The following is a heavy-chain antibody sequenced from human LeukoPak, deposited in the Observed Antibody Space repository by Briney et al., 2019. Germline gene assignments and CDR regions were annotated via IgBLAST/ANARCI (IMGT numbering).Heavy chain of an antibody. Sequence: SETLSLTCTVSGGSIISYYWSWIRQPPGKGLEWIGYIYSSGTTNYNPSLKSRVTISVDTSKNQFSLKLSSVTAADTAVYYCARRYYDSSGYYTEYFQHWGQGTLVTVSS. CDR1: GGSIISYY. CDR2: IYSSGTT. V-gene: IGHV4-59*08. D-gene: IGHD3-22*01. CDR3: ARRYYDSSGYYTEYFQH. J-gene: IGHJ1*01.